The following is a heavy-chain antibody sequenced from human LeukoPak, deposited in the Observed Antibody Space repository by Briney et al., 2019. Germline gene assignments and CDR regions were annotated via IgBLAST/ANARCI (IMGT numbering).Heavy chain of an antibody. Sequence: SETLSLTCAVSGYSISSGYYWGWLRRPPGKGLEWIGSIYHSGSTYYNPSLKSRVTISVDTSKNQFSLKLSSVTAADTAVYYCARHALTIFGRGYFDYWGQGTLITVSS. V-gene: IGHV4-38-2*01. J-gene: IGHJ4*02. CDR1: GYSISSGYY. CDR2: IYHSGST. D-gene: IGHD3-3*01. CDR3: ARHALTIFGRGYFDY.